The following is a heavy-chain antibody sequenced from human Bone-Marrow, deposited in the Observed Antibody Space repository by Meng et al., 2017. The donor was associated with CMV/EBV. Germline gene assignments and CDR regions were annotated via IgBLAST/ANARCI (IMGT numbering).Heavy chain of an antibody. D-gene: IGHD6-19*01. J-gene: IGHJ4*02. CDR1: GGSFSGYY. Sequence: SETLSLTCAVYGGSFSGYYWSWIRQPPGKGLEWIGEINHSGSTNYNPSLKSRVTISVDTSKNQFSLKLSSVTAADTAVYYCAREYKRIRSGWDYWGQGTLVTGSS. CDR3: AREYKRIRSGWDY. V-gene: IGHV4-34*01. CDR2: INHSGST.